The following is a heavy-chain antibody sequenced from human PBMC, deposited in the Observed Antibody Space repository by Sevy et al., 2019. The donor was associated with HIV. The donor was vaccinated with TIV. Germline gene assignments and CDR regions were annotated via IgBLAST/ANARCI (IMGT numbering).Heavy chain of an antibody. V-gene: IGHV3-30-3*01. Sequence: GGSLRLSCAASGFTFSTYAMHWVRQAPGKGLEWVAVISYDGSNKYYADSVKGGFTISRDNSKNTLYLQMHSLRAEETAVYYCARATQGVITMVRGGINGYFDYWGQGTLVTVSS. D-gene: IGHD3-10*01. CDR1: GFTFSTYA. J-gene: IGHJ4*02. CDR2: ISYDGSNK. CDR3: ARATQGVITMVRGGINGYFDY.